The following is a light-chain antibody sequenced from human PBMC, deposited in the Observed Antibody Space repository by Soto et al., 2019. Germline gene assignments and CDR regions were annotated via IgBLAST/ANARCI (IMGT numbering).Light chain of an antibody. CDR3: QQYNSWT. Sequence: DIQMTQSPSTLSASVGDRVTITCRASQSVSTWLAWYQQKPGKAPKLLIYKASNFESGVPSRLTGSGSGTGFTLTISSLQPDDFATYYCQQYNSWTFGQGTKVDIK. V-gene: IGKV1-5*03. CDR2: KAS. J-gene: IGKJ1*01. CDR1: QSVSTW.